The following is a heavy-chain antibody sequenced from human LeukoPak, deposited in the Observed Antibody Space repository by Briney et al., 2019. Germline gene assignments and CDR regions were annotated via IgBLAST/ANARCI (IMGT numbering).Heavy chain of an antibody. CDR3: ALEGSGSYLDY. Sequence: GGSLRLSCAASGFTFSSYSMNWVRQAPGEGLEWVSSISSSSSYIYYADSVKGRFTISRDNAKNSLYLQMNSLRAEDTAVYYCALEGSGSYLDYWGQGTLVTVSS. CDR2: ISSSSSYI. J-gene: IGHJ4*02. D-gene: IGHD1-26*01. V-gene: IGHV3-21*01. CDR1: GFTFSSYS.